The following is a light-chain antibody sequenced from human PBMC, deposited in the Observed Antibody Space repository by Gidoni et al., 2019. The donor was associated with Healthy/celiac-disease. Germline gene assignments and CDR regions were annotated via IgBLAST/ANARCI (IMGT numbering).Light chain of an antibody. V-gene: IGKV1-27*01. J-gene: IGKJ1*01. CDR1: QGISNY. CDR2: AAS. Sequence: DIQMTQSPSSLSASVGDRVTITCRASQGISNYLAWYQQKPGKVPKLLIYAASTLQSGVPSRFSGSGSGTDFTLTISSLQPEDVATYYCQKYAPWTFGQXTKVEIK. CDR3: QKYAPWT.